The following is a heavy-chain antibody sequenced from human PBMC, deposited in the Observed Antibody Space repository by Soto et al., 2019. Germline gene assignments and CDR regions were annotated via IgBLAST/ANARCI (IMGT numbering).Heavy chain of an antibody. CDR2: IYPGDSDT. V-gene: IGHV5-51*01. D-gene: IGHD6-13*01. Sequence: GESLKISCTGSGYIFTSYWIGWVRQMPGKGLEWMGIIYPGDSDTRYSPSFQGQVTISADKSISTAYLQWSSLTASDTAMYYCARQGYSSSWSNWFDPWGQGTLVTVSS. CDR3: ARQGYSSSWSNWFDP. CDR1: GYIFTSYW. J-gene: IGHJ5*02.